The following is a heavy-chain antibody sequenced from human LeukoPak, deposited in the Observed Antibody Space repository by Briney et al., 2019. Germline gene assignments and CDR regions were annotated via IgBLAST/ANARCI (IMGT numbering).Heavy chain of an antibody. Sequence: SETLSLTCTVSGYSISSGYYWGWIRQPPGKGLEWIGTIYHGGSTDYNPSLKSRVIISVDTSKNQFSLKLSSVTAADTAVYYCARDPYYYGSGSYHPSDYWGQGTLVTVSS. CDR2: IYHGGST. D-gene: IGHD3-10*01. CDR1: GYSISSGYY. J-gene: IGHJ4*02. CDR3: ARDPYYYGSGSYHPSDY. V-gene: IGHV4-38-2*02.